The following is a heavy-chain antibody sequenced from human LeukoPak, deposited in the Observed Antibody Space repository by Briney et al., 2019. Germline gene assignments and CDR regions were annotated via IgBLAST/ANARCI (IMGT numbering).Heavy chain of an antibody. D-gene: IGHD3-10*01. CDR2: IYYSGST. V-gene: IGHV4-39*01. CDR3: ATRYGSGSPTTLYYYYYMDV. J-gene: IGHJ6*03. Sequence: SETLSLTCTVSGGSISSSSYYWGWIRQPPGKGLEWIGSIYYSGSTYYNPSPKSRVTISVDTSKNQFSLKLSSVTAADTAVYYCATRYGSGSPTTLYYYYYMDVWGKGTTVTVSS. CDR1: GGSISSSSYY.